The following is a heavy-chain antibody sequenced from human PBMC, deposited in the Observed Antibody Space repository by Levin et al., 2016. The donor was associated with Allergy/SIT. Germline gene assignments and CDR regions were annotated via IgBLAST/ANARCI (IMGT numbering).Heavy chain of an antibody. CDR3: ARSKAVAPYGFWYFDL. V-gene: IGHV1-69*13. CDR1: GDTFSDYG. D-gene: IGHD6-19*01. J-gene: IGHJ2*01. CDR2: IVPQFGTT. Sequence: SVKVSCKASGDTFSDYGISWVRRAPGQGLEWMGMIVPQFGTTNYAQKFQGRVTLTADGSTSTAYMDLNGLRYEDTATYFCARSKAVAPYGFWYFDLWGRGTPVTVSS.